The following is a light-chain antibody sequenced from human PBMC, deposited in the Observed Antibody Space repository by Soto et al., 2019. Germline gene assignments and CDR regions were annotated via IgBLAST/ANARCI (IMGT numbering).Light chain of an antibody. Sequence: QSALTQPASVSGSPGQSITISCTGTSSDVGGYNYVSWYQQHPGKAPKLMIYEVSNRPSGVSNRFSGSKSGNTASLTISGLQAEDEADYYCSSYTSSSTLGVVFGGGTKSPS. V-gene: IGLV2-14*01. CDR3: SSYTSSSTLGVV. J-gene: IGLJ2*01. CDR2: EVS. CDR1: SSDVGGYNY.